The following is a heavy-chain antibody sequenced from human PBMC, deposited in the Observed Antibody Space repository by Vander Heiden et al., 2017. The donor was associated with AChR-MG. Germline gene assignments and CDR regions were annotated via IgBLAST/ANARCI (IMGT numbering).Heavy chain of an antibody. Sequence: EVQLVESGGGLVKPGGSLRLSCAASGFTFNTYSMNWVRQAPGKGLEWVSSISSSSSYTYYGDSVKGRFTISRDNAKNSLYLQMNSLRAEDTAVYYCAREGRGDIVVVPAAICMDVWGQGTTVTVSS. V-gene: IGHV3-21*01. CDR3: AREGRGDIVVVPAAICMDV. J-gene: IGHJ6*02. CDR1: GFTFNTYS. D-gene: IGHD2-2*01. CDR2: ISSSSSYT.